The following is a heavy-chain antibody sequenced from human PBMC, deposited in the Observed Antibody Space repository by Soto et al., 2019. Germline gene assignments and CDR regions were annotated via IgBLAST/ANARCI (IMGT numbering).Heavy chain of an antibody. V-gene: IGHV1-3*01. Sequence: GASVKVSCKASGYTFTSYAMHWVRQAPGQRLEWMGWINAGNGNTKYSQKFQGRVTITRDTSASTAYMELSSLRSEDMAVYYCARAADRWYSSSWNWFDPWGRGTLVTVSS. D-gene: IGHD6-13*01. CDR1: GYTFTSYA. J-gene: IGHJ5*02. CDR3: ARAADRWYSSSWNWFDP. CDR2: INAGNGNT.